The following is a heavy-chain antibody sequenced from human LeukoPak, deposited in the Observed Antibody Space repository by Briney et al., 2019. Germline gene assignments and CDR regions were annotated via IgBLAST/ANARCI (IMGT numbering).Heavy chain of an antibody. D-gene: IGHD6-6*01. V-gene: IGHV3-33*01. CDR2: IWYDGSNK. CDR3: AREGIAARRDAFDI. CDR1: GFTFSSYG. J-gene: IGHJ3*02. Sequence: GGSLRLSCAASGFTFSSYGMHWVRQAPGKGLEWVAVIWYDGSNKYYADSVKGRFTISRDNSKNTLYLQMNSLRAEDTAVYHCAREGIAARRDAFDIWGQGTMVTVSS.